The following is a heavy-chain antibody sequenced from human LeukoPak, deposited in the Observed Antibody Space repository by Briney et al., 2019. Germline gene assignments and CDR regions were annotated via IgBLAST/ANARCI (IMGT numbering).Heavy chain of an antibody. Sequence: GRSLRLSCAASGFPFSTSAMHWVRQAPGKGLEWVAVISFDGSLRYAADSLKGRFTVSRDNSNNTVYLGMNSLRREDTAVYYCSRGWLRTNPLDARGQGTLVTVS. V-gene: IGHV3-30*04. CDR1: GFPFSTSA. CDR2: ISFDGSLR. CDR3: SRGWLRTNPLDA. D-gene: IGHD5-12*01. J-gene: IGHJ5*02.